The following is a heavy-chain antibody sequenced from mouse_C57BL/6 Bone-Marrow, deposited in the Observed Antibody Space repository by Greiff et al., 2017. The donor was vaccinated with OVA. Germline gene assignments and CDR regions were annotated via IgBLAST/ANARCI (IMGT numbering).Heavy chain of an antibody. CDR2: ISGGGGNT. CDR3: ASYYGNLGWFAY. V-gene: IGHV5-9*01. Sequence: EVKVEESGGGLVKPGGSLKLSCAASGFTFSSYTMSWVRQTPGKRLEWVATISGGGGNTYYPDSVKGRFTISRDKAKNTLYLQMSSLRSEDTALYYCASYYGNLGWFAYWGQGTLVTVSA. CDR1: GFTFSSYT. J-gene: IGHJ3*01. D-gene: IGHD2-1*01.